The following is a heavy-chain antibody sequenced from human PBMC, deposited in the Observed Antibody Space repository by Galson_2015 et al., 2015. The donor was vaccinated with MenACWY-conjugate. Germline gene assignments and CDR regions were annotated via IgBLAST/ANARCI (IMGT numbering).Heavy chain of an antibody. Sequence: SLRLSCAASGITFRSYAMHWVRQAPGKGLEYLSAISSSGGDTKKADSLKGRFTLSRDNSKNILFLEMKSLRPGDTAVYYCVAGFYYFEYWGQGTLVSVSS. D-gene: IGHD2-15*01. CDR1: GITFRSYA. V-gene: IGHV3-64D*06. CDR2: ISSSGGDT. J-gene: IGHJ4*02. CDR3: VAGFYYFEY.